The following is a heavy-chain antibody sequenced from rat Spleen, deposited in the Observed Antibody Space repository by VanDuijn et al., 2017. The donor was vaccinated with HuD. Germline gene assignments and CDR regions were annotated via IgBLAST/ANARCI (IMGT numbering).Heavy chain of an antibody. V-gene: IGHV5-29*01. J-gene: IGHJ3*01. Sequence: EVQLVESGGGLVQPGRSMKLSCAASGFTFSNYDMVWVRQAPAQGLKWVATISYDGSTPYDRDSVKGRFTISRDNAKSTQYLQMDSLRSEDTATYYCATGSWFAYWGQGTLVTVSS. D-gene: IGHD5-1*01. CDR2: ISYDGSTP. CDR1: GFTFSNYD. CDR3: ATGSWFAY.